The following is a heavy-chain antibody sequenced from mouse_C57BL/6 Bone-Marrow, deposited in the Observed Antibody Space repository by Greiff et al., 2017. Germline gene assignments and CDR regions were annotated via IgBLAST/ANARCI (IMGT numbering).Heavy chain of an antibody. V-gene: IGHV1-81*01. CDR2: IYPRSGNT. J-gene: IGHJ3*01. D-gene: IGHD2-1*01. Sequence: QVQLQQSGAELARPGASVKLSCKASGYTFTSYGISWVKQRTGQGLEWIGEIYPRSGNTYYNEKFKGKATLTADKSSSAAYMELRSLTSEDSAVYFCALLPFLPWFAYWGQGTLVTVSA. CDR1: GYTFTSYG. CDR3: ALLPFLPWFAY.